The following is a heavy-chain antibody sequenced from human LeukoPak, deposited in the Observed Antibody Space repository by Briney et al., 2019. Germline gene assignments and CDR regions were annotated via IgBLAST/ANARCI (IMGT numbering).Heavy chain of an antibody. Sequence: SETLSLTCAVYGGSFSGYYWSWIRQPPGKGLEWIGSIYHSGSTYYNPSLKSRVTISVDTSKNQFSLKLSSVTAADTAVYYCARGEVRYYYGSGSIKLRPMNWFDPWGQGTLVTVSS. CDR2: IYHSGST. CDR1: GGSFSGYY. CDR3: ARGEVRYYYGSGSIKLRPMNWFDP. J-gene: IGHJ5*02. V-gene: IGHV4-34*01. D-gene: IGHD3-10*01.